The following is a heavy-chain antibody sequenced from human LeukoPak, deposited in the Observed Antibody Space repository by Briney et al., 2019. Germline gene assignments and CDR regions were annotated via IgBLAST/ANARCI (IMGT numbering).Heavy chain of an antibody. CDR1: VGSISSGGYY. Sequence: PSQTLPLTCTVSVGSISSGGYYWSWICQHPAKGREWIGYIYYSGSTYYNPSLKSRVTISVNTSKNQFSMKLSSVTAADTAVYYCARSDGDYHWYFDLWGRGTLVTVSS. D-gene: IGHD4-17*01. CDR3: ARSDGDYHWYFDL. CDR2: IYYSGST. J-gene: IGHJ2*01. V-gene: IGHV4-31*03.